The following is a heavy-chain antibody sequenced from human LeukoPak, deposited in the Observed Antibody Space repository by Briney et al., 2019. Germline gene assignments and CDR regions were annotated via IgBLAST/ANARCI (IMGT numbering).Heavy chain of an antibody. J-gene: IGHJ4*02. V-gene: IGHV3-23*01. CDR2: ISGGGDIT. D-gene: IGHD2-8*01. CDR1: DFTFTTYA. CDR3: AKASSLRPGPRVFYYFDF. Sequence: GGSLSFSCAASDFTFTTYAMTWVRQAPGKGLEWVSSISGGGDITYYTDSVKGRFTISRDNSKNSRYLEMNSLSAEDMVVYYFAKASSLRPGPRVFYYFDFWGQRTLVTVSS.